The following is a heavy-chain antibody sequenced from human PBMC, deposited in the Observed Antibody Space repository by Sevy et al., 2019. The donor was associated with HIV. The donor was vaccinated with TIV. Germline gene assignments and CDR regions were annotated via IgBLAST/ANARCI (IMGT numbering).Heavy chain of an antibody. CDR2: TIPIFGTA. CDR1: GGTFSSYA. V-gene: IGHV1-69*13. D-gene: IGHD5-18*01. Sequence: ASVKVSCKASGGTFSSYAISWVRQAPGQGLEWMGGTIPIFGTANYAQKFQGRVTITADESTGTAYMELSSLGSEDTAVYYCASARGVQLWLLDYWGQGTLVTVSS. J-gene: IGHJ4*02. CDR3: ASARGVQLWLLDY.